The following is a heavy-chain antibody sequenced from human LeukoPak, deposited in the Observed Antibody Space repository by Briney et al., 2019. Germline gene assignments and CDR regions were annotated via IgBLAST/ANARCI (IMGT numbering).Heavy chain of an antibody. D-gene: IGHD3-9*01. Sequence: SETLSLTCGVSVGSISSYYWIWIRQPRGKGLVWIGYIYYSWSPNYNPSLKSRVTISVDTSKNQFSLKLSSVTAADTAVYYCARRHDILTGYYAFDYWGQGTLVTVSS. J-gene: IGHJ4*02. CDR1: VGSISSYY. CDR2: IYYSWSP. CDR3: ARRHDILTGYYAFDY. V-gene: IGHV4-59*08.